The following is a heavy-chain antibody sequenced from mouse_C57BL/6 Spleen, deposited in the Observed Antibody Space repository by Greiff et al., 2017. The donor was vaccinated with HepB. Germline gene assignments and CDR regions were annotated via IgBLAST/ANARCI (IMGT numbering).Heavy chain of an antibody. D-gene: IGHD1-1*01. CDR2: IHPNSGST. CDR3: ARGDCYGSSWGFAY. V-gene: IGHV1-64*01. Sequence: QVQLQQPGAELVKPGASVKLSCKASGYTFTSYWMHWVKQRPGQGLEWIGMIHPNSGSTNYNEKFKSKATLTVDKSSSTAYMQLSSLTSEDSAVYYCARGDCYGSSWGFAYWGQGTLVTVSA. J-gene: IGHJ3*01. CDR1: GYTFTSYW.